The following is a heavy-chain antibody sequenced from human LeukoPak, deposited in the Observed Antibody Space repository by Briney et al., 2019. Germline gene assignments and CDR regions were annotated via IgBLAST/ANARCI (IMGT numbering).Heavy chain of an antibody. Sequence: SETLSLTCAVYGGSFSDYYWSWIRQPPGKGLEWIGYIYYSGSTNYNPSLKSRVTISVDTSKNQFSLKLSSVTAADTAVYYCARDVADATEIDAFDIWGQGTMVTVSS. CDR3: ARDVADATEIDAFDI. CDR1: GGSFSDYY. CDR2: IYYSGST. J-gene: IGHJ3*02. V-gene: IGHV4-59*01. D-gene: IGHD4-17*01.